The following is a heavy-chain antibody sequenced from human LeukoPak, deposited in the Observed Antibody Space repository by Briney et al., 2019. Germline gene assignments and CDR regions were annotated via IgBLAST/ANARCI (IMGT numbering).Heavy chain of an antibody. CDR2: IYYSGST. CDR3: ARPRIAAAGTDWYFDL. CDR1: GGSISSSSYY. D-gene: IGHD6-13*01. J-gene: IGHJ2*01. Sequence: SETLSLTCTVSGGSISSSSYYWGWIRQPPGRGLGWIGSIYYSGSTYYNPSLKSRVTISVDTSKNQFSLKLSSVTAADTAVYYCARPRIAAAGTDWYFDLWGRGTLVTVSS. V-gene: IGHV4-39*01.